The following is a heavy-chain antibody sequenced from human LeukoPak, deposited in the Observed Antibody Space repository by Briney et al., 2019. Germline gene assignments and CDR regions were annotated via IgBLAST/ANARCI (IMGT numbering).Heavy chain of an antibody. CDR3: ANGIDTSGYYPFDY. J-gene: IGHJ4*02. CDR1: GFTFSSYA. V-gene: IGHV3-23*01. Sequence: GGSLRLSCAASGFTFSSYAMSWVRQGPGKGLEWVSAISGRGRYTYYADSVKGRFTISRDNSKNTLYLQMNSLRGEDTAVYYCANGIDTSGYYPFDYWGQGTLVTVSS. D-gene: IGHD3-22*01. CDR2: ISGRGRYT.